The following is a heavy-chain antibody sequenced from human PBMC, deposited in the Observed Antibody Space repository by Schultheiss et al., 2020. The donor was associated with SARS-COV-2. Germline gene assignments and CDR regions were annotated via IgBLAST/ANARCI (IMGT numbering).Heavy chain of an antibody. CDR3: ARERYGGYDFDS. J-gene: IGHJ4*02. Sequence: ASVKVSCKASGGTFSSYAISWVRQAPGQGLEWMGIIKPSGGSTSYAQKFQGRVTMTRDTSTSTVYMELRRLKSDDTAMYYCARERYGGYDFDSWGQGTLVTVSS. CDR1: GGTFSSYA. D-gene: IGHD5-12*01. CDR2: IKPSGGST. V-gene: IGHV1-46*01.